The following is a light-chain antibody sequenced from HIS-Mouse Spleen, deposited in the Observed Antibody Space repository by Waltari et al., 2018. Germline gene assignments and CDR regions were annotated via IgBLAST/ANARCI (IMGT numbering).Light chain of an antibody. Sequence: DIQMTPSPSSLSASVGERVTITCQASQDISNYLNWYQQKPGKAPKLLIYDASNLETGVPSRFSGSGSGTDFTFTISSLQPEDIATYYCQQYDNLPFTFGPGTKVDIK. CDR3: QQYDNLPFT. CDR1: QDISNY. J-gene: IGKJ3*01. V-gene: IGKV1-33*01. CDR2: DAS.